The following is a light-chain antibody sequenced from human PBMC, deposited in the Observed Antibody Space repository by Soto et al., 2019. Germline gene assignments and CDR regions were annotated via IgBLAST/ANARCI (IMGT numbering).Light chain of an antibody. J-gene: IGKJ5*01. CDR1: QGISGW. CDR2: AAS. CDR3: QQTNSFPFT. V-gene: IGKV1-12*01. Sequence: IQLTQSPSSVSASVRDTVTIIYRASQGISGWLAWYQQKPGKAPKXLIYAASSLQSGVPSRFGGSGSGTDFTLTISSLKTEDFATYYCQQTNSFPFTFGQGTRLEIK.